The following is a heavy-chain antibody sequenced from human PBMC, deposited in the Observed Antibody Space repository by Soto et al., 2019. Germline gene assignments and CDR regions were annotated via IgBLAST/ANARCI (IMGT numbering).Heavy chain of an antibody. D-gene: IGHD2-15*01. CDR1: GYTFTSYY. CDR2: INPSGGST. V-gene: IGHV1-46*01. Sequence: ASVKVSCKSSGYTFTSYYMHWVRQAPGQGLEWMGIINPSGGSTSYAQKFQGRVTMTRDTSTSTVYMELSSLRSEDTAVYYCARGGDIVVVVAACDPWGQGTLVTVSS. CDR3: ARGGDIVVVVAACDP. J-gene: IGHJ5*02.